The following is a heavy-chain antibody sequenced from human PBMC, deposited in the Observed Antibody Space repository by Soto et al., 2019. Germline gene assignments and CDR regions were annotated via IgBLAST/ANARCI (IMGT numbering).Heavy chain of an antibody. Sequence: LRLSCAASGFTFSSYAMSWVRQAPGKGLEWVSAISGSGGSTYYADSVKGRFTISRDNSKNTLYLQMNSLRAEDTAVYYCAKAPPYFTMVRGESWFDPWGQGTLVTVSS. CDR3: AKAPPYFTMVRGESWFDP. J-gene: IGHJ5*02. CDR2: ISGSGGST. CDR1: GFTFSSYA. V-gene: IGHV3-23*01. D-gene: IGHD3-10*01.